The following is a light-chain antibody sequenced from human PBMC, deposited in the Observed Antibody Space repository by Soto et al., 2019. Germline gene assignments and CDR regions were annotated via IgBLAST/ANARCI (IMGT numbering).Light chain of an antibody. Sequence: EIVLTQSPGTLSLSPGQRATLSCRASQSVSSSHLAWYQQKPGQAPRLLIYGASSRATGIPDRFSGSGSGTDFTLSISRLEPEDFAVYYCQQYSSSPPRYTFGQGTKLEI. V-gene: IGKV3-20*01. CDR1: QSVSSSH. CDR2: GAS. J-gene: IGKJ2*01. CDR3: QQYSSSPPRYT.